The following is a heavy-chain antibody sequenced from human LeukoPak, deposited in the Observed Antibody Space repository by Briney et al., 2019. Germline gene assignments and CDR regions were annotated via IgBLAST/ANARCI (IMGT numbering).Heavy chain of an antibody. V-gene: IGHV3-33*06. CDR3: AKEGDDSSGYPMAEYFQH. CDR2: IWYDGSNK. J-gene: IGHJ1*01. D-gene: IGHD3-22*01. Sequence: GGSLRLSCAASGFTFSSYGMHWVRQAPGKGREWVAVIWYDGSNKYYADSVKGRFTISRDNSKNKLYLQMNSLRAEDTAVYYCAKEGDDSSGYPMAEYFQHWGQGTLVTVSS. CDR1: GFTFSSYG.